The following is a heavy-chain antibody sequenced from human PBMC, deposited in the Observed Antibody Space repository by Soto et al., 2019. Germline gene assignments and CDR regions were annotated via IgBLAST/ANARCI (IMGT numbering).Heavy chain of an antibody. CDR2: INPSGGST. CDR1: GYTFTSYY. CDR3: AREVERGYSYGYLEY. D-gene: IGHD5-18*01. V-gene: IGHV1-46*01. J-gene: IGHJ4*02. Sequence: QVQLVQSGAEVKKPGASVKVSCKASGYTFTSYYMHWVRQAPGQGLEWMGIINPSGGSTGYAQKFRGRVTMTRDTSTSTVYMELSSLRSEDTAVYYCAREVERGYSYGYLEYWGQGTLVTVSS.